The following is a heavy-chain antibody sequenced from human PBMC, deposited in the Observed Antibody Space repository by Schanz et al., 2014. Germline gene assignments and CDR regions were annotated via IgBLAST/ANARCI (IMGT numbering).Heavy chain of an antibody. CDR3: AKGSRSGSKVMDV. CDR1: GFVFGDYY. Sequence: VQLLESGGGLVKPGGSLRLSCAASGFVFGDYYMTWIRQAPGKGLEWLSYISDSGTYTNYADSVKGRFTISRDSAKNSLYLQMNSLRPEDTALYYCAKGSRSGSKVMDVWGKGTTVTVSS. D-gene: IGHD3-10*01. CDR2: ISDSGTYT. V-gene: IGHV3-11*03. J-gene: IGHJ6*03.